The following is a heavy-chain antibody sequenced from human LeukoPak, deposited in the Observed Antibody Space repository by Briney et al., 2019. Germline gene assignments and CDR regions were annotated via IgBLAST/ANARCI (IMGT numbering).Heavy chain of an antibody. CDR3: STGSGHAFGI. CDR1: GFTFSSYW. Sequence: GGSLRLSCAASGFTFSSYWMHWVRQVPGKGLVWVSRINSDGSSTSYADSVKGRFTISRDNAKNTLYVQMNSLRAEDTAVYYCSTGSGHAFGIRGRGTMVTVSS. J-gene: IGHJ3*02. D-gene: IGHD3-10*01. V-gene: IGHV3-74*01. CDR2: INSDGSST.